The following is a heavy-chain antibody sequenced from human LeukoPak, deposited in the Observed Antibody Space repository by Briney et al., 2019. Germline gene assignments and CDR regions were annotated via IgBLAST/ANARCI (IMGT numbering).Heavy chain of an antibody. V-gene: IGHV3-30*02. Sequence: PGGSLRLSCAASGFSFSDYGMHWVRQAPGKGLEWVTFIRFDGSNKYYADSVKGRFTISRDNSKNTLYLQMNSLRTEDTAVYYCAKVYSGYDYSYYYYYMDVWGKGTTVTISS. CDR2: IRFDGSNK. CDR1: GFSFSDYG. J-gene: IGHJ6*03. D-gene: IGHD5-12*01. CDR3: AKVYSGYDYSYYYYYMDV.